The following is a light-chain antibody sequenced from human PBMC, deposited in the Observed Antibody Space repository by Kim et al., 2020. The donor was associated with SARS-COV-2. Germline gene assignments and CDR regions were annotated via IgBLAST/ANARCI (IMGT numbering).Light chain of an antibody. V-gene: IGLV3-1*01. J-gene: IGLJ2*01. Sequence: ELTQPPSVSVSPGQTAIITCSGDKLGDKYACWYQQKSGQSPVLVIYEGSERPSGIPERFSGSKSGATATLTISGAQAMDEADYYCQAWDDRTVIFGGGTQLTVL. CDR1: KLGDKY. CDR3: QAWDDRTVI. CDR2: EGS.